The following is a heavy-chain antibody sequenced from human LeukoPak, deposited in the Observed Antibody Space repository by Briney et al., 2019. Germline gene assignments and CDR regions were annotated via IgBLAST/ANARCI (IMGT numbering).Heavy chain of an antibody. CDR2: ISGSGGST. D-gene: IGHD2-2*01. J-gene: IGHJ4*02. CDR1: GFTFNSYA. V-gene: IGHV3-23*01. CDR3: AKFASFVVVPPGLPALDY. Sequence: GGSLRLSCAASGFTFNSYAMTWVRQAPGKGLEWVSAISGSGGSTYYADSVKGRFTLSRDNSKNTLYLQMNSLRAEDTAVYYCAKFASFVVVPPGLPALDYWGQGILVTVSS.